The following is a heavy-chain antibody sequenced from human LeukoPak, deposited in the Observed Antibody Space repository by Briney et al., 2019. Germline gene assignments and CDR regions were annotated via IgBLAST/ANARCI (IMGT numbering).Heavy chain of an antibody. V-gene: IGHV1-69*05. D-gene: IGHD3-10*01. CDR2: IIPIFGTA. CDR1: GGTFSSYA. CDR3: AREAPPGVKAPYYMDV. Sequence: ASVKVSCKASGGTFSSYAISWVRQAPGQGLEWMGGIIPIFGTANYAQKFQGRVTITTDESTSTAYMELSSLRSEDTAVYYCAREAPPGVKAPYYMDVWGKGTTVTVSS. J-gene: IGHJ6*03.